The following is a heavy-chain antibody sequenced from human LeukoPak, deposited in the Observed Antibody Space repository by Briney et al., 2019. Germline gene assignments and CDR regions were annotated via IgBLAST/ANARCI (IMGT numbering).Heavy chain of an antibody. CDR2: IYPGDSDT. D-gene: IGHD1-14*01. CDR3: AAPEEGVARDDAFDI. CDR1: GYSFTSYW. V-gene: IGHV5-51*01. J-gene: IGHJ3*02. Sequence: GESLKISCKGSGYSFTSYWIGWVRQMPGKGLEWMGIIYPGDSDTRYSPSFQGQVTISADKSISTAYLQWSSLKASDTAMYYCAAPEEGVARDDAFDIWGQGTMVTVSS.